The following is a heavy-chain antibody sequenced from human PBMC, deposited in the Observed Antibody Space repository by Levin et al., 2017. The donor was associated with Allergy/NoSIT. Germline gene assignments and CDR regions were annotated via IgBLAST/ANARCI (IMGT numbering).Heavy chain of an antibody. D-gene: IGHD3-3*01. V-gene: IGHV3-74*01. CDR2: INEDGSTI. J-gene: IGHJ4*02. CDR3: TRDTFGVDDY. Sequence: PGGSLRLSCAASGFSVSRYWMHWVRQAPGKGLAWVSRINEDGSTINYADSVEGRFTISRDSAKNTLYLQMNRLRVEDTAVYYCTRDTFGVDDYWGQGTMVTVSS. CDR1: GFSVSRYW.